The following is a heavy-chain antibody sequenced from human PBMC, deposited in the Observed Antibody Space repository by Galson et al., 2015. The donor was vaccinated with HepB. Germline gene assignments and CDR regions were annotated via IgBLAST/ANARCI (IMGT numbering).Heavy chain of an antibody. J-gene: IGHJ6*02. V-gene: IGHV3-30*03. Sequence: SLRLSCAASGFTFSSYGMHWVRQAPGKGLEWVAVMSYDGSNKYYADSVKGRFTISRDNSKNTLYLQMNSLRAEDTAEYYCARGGKTVVVPAARSRSAGYYYYGMDVWGQGTTVTVSS. CDR1: GFTFSSYG. CDR3: ARGGKTVVVPAARSRSAGYYYYGMDV. CDR2: MSYDGSNK. D-gene: IGHD2-2*01.